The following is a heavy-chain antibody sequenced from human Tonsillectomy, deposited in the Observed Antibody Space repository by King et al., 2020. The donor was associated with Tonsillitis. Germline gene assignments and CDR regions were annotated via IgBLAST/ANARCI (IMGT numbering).Heavy chain of an antibody. CDR2: IYNDGST. J-gene: IGHJ3*02. V-gene: IGHV3-53*04. D-gene: IGHD3-22*01. CDR3: ARVGYDSSDYFRINDGFDI. Sequence: VQLVESGGGLVQPGGSLRLSCAASGFTVSSKHMSWVRQAPGKGLEWVSVIYNDGSTYYADSVKGRFTISRHNFKSTLYLQMNSLRTEDTAMYYCARVGYDSSDYFRINDGFDIWGQGTMVTVSS. CDR1: GFTVSSKH.